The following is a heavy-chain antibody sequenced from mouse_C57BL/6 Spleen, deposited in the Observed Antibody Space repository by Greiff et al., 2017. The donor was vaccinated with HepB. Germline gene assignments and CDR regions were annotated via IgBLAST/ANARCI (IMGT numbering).Heavy chain of an antibody. CDR1: GFTFSSYA. CDR2: ISSGGDYI. D-gene: IGHD1-1*01. CDR3: TREILYYYGSSPRAMDY. J-gene: IGHJ4*01. Sequence: EVKLVESGEGLVKPGGSLKLSCAASGFTFSSYAMSWVRQTPEKRLEWVAYISSGGDYIYYADTVKGRFTISRDNARNTLYLQMSSLKSEDTAMYYCTREILYYYGSSPRAMDYWGQGTSVTVSS. V-gene: IGHV5-9-1*02.